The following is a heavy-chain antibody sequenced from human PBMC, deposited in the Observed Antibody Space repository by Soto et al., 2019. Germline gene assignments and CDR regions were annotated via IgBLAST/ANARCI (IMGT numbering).Heavy chain of an antibody. V-gene: IGHV3-30*03. D-gene: IGHD3-10*01. CDR1: YFDLSSYG. Sequence: PGGSLRLSCASSYFDLSSYGIHWVRQAPGKGLEWVAASSYDGRETFYADSAKGRFTVSKEMSKNTAFLQMNALRHEDTAVYFCARDSGWPILNFDNWGQGTPVTVSS. J-gene: IGHJ4*02. CDR2: SSYDGRET. CDR3: ARDSGWPILNFDN.